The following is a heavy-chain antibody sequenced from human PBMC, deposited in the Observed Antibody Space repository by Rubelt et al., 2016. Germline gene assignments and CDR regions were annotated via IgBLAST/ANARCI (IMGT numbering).Heavy chain of an antibody. V-gene: IGHV1-2*02. CDR1: GYTFTGYY. J-gene: IGHJ4*02. Sequence: QVQLVQSGAEVKKPGASVKVSCKASGYTFTGYYMHWVRQAPGQGLEWMGWINPNRGGTNFSQKFQGRVTMTRDTSISTAYMELSRLRSDDTAVYYCARESSTSCYAVDYWGQGTLVTVSS. CDR2: INPNRGGT. D-gene: IGHD2-2*01. CDR3: ARESSTSCYAVDY.